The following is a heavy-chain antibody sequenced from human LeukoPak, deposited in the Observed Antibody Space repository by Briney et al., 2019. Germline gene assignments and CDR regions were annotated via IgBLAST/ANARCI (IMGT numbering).Heavy chain of an antibody. V-gene: IGHV4-34*01. J-gene: IGHJ5*02. Sequence: PSETLSLTCAVYGGSFSGYYWSWIRQPPGKGLEWIGEINHSGSTNYNPSLKSRVTISVDTSKNQFSLKLSSVTAADTAVYYCARGLRRYYDFWSGYYMGDWFDPWGQGTLVTVSS. CDR3: ARGLRRYYDFWSGYYMGDWFDP. CDR1: GGSFSGYY. D-gene: IGHD3-3*01. CDR2: INHSGST.